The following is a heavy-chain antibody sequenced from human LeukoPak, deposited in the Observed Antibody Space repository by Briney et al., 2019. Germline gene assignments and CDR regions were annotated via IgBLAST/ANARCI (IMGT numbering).Heavy chain of an antibody. CDR2: IYTSGST. J-gene: IGHJ5*02. Sequence: PSETLSLTCTVSGGSIGSYYWSWIRQPPGKGLEWIGYIYTSGSTNYNPSLKSRVTISVDTSKNQFSLKLSSVTAADTAVYYCARLGYCSSTSCYGDWFDPWGQGTLVTVSS. V-gene: IGHV4-4*09. D-gene: IGHD2-2*01. CDR3: ARLGYCSSTSCYGDWFDP. CDR1: GGSIGSYY.